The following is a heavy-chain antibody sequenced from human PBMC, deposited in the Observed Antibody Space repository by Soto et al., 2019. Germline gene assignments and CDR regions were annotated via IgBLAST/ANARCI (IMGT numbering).Heavy chain of an antibody. CDR2: IYHSGST. J-gene: IGHJ4*02. Sequence: SETLSLTCAGSGGSISRGGYSWSWIRQPPGKGLEWIGYIYHSGSTYYNPSLKSRVTISVDRSKNQFSLKLSSVTAADTAVYYCARASNTVTTLSYCGQGTLVTVSS. CDR1: GGSISRGGYS. CDR3: ARASNTVTTLSY. D-gene: IGHD4-17*01. V-gene: IGHV4-30-2*01.